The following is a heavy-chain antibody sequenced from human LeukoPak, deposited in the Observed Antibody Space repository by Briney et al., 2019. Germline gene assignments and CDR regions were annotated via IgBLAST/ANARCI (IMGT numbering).Heavy chain of an antibody. Sequence: GGSLRLSCAASGFTFSDYNMRWIRQAPGKGLEWVSSISRSGSTKYYADSVKGRFTISRDNAKNSLFLQMNSLRAEDTAVYYCARVLRYCRGGNCYSGGLGYMDVWGKGTTVTISS. V-gene: IGHV3-11*01. CDR3: ARVLRYCRGGNCYSGGLGYMDV. CDR2: ISRSGSTK. D-gene: IGHD2-15*01. CDR1: GFTFSDYN. J-gene: IGHJ6*03.